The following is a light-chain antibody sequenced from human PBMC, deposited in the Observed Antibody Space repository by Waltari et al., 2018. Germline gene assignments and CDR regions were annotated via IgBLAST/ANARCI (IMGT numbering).Light chain of an antibody. CDR3: SAYTTSTTEV. CDR2: DVS. V-gene: IGLV2-14*03. Sequence: QSALTQPASVSGSPGQSITISSTGTNRDIGAYNFVSWYQKPPGTAPKVIISDVSNRPSGISNRFSGSKSGNTASLTISGLQAEDEADYYCSAYTTSTTEVFGGGTKLTVL. CDR1: NRDIGAYNF. J-gene: IGLJ2*01.